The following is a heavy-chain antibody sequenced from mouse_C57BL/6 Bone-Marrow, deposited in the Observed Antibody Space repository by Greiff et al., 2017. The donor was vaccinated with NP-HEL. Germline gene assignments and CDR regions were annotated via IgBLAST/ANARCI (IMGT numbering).Heavy chain of an antibody. CDR3: ARSLYYYGSRGYFDY. CDR2: IYPGSGNT. CDR1: GYTFTDYY. J-gene: IGHJ2*01. V-gene: IGHV1-76*01. Sequence: VQLVESGAELVRPGASVKLSCKASGYTFTDYYINWVKQRPGQGLEWIARIYPGSGNTYYNEKFKGKATLTAEKSSSTAYMQLSSLTSEDSAVYFCARSLYYYGSRGYFDYWGQGTTLTVSS. D-gene: IGHD1-1*01.